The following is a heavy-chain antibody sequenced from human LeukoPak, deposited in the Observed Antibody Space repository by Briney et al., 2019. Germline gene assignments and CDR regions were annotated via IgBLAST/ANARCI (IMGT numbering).Heavy chain of an antibody. CDR1: GFTFSSYA. CDR3: AKGDSSGWGLFDY. J-gene: IGHJ4*02. V-gene: IGHV3-23*01. D-gene: IGHD6-19*01. CDR2: ISGSGGST. Sequence: PGRSLRLSCAASGFTFSSYAMSWVRQAPGKGLEWVSAISGSGGSTYYADSVKGRFTISRDNSKNTLYLQMNSLRAEDTAVYYCAKGDSSGWGLFDYWGQGTLVTVSS.